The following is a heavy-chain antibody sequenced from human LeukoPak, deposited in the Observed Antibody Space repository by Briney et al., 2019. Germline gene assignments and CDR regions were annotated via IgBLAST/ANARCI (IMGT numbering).Heavy chain of an antibody. CDR1: GFTVSSNY. V-gene: IGHV3-53*01. CDR3: ARDRLHYDSLTGYPAD. J-gene: IGHJ4*02. Sequence: GGSLRLSCAASGFTVSSNYMSRVRQAPGKGLEWVSVIYSGGSIYYADSVKGRFTISRDNSKNTLYLQMNSLRAEDTAVYYCARDRLHYDSLTGYPADWGQGTLVTVSS. CDR2: IYSGGSI. D-gene: IGHD3-9*01.